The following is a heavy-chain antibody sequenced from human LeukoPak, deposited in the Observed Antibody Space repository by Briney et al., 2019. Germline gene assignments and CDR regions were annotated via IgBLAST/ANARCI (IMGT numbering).Heavy chain of an antibody. V-gene: IGHV1-69*01. CDR3: ARKGRDYYFDY. Sequence: ASVKVSRKASGGTFSSYAISWVRQAPGQGLEWMGGIIPIFGTANYAQKFQGRVTITADESTSTAYMELSSLRSEDTAVYYCARKGRDYYFDYWGQGTLVTVSS. CDR1: GGTFSSYA. J-gene: IGHJ4*02. CDR2: IIPIFGTA. D-gene: IGHD2-21*02.